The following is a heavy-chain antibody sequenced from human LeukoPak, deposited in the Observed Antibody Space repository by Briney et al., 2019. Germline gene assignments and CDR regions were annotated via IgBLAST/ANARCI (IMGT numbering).Heavy chain of an antibody. D-gene: IGHD5-12*01. J-gene: IGHJ3*02. V-gene: IGHV3-48*04. CDR2: ISSSSSTI. Sequence: PGGSLRLSCAASGFTFSSYGMHWVRQAPGKGLEWVSYISSSSSTIYYADSVKGRFTISRDNAKNSLYLQMNSLRAEDTAVYYCAGEGHIVATHHAFDIWGQGTMVTVSS. CDR3: AGEGHIVATHHAFDI. CDR1: GFTFSSYG.